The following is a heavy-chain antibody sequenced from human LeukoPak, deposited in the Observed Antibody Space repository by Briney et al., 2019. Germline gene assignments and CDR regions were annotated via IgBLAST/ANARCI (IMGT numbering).Heavy chain of an antibody. D-gene: IGHD3-9*01. CDR3: ARGGAHLLRYFDWFRGKDWFDP. CDR1: GGSISSGSYY. V-gene: IGHV4-39*07. Sequence: PSETLSLTCTVSGGSISSGSYYWGWIRQPPGKELEWIGSIYHSGSTYYNPSLKSRVTISVDTSKNQFSLKLSSVTAADTAVYYCARGGAHLLRYFDWFRGKDWFDPWGQGTLVTVSS. J-gene: IGHJ5*02. CDR2: IYHSGST.